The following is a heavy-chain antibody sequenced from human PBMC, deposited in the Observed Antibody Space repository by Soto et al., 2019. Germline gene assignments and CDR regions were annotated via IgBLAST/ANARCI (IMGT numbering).Heavy chain of an antibody. CDR1: GGSFSGYY. CDR3: ARATFFWSGQTPPGLPAPHYADP. Sequence: QVQLQQWGAGLLKPSETLALTCAVQGGSFSGYYWSWIRQSPERGLVWIADISDSGRAKCNPSLRSSLAISIDPSRNQFSLRLTSVNAADTALYFCARATFFWSGQTPPGLPAPHYADPWGQGTLVTVSS. V-gene: IGHV4-34*02. D-gene: IGHD3-3*01. J-gene: IGHJ5*02. CDR2: ISDSGRA.